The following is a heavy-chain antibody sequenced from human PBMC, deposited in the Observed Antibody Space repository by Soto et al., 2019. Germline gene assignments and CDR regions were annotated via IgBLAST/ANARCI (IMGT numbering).Heavy chain of an antibody. CDR3: ARGGVSTRTFDY. J-gene: IGHJ4*02. D-gene: IGHD3-3*01. Sequence: GESLKISCDGSGYNFAVYCIALVRQMPGKGLDLMGIIYPSDSDTRYRPSFQGQVTISADKSISSAYLQWSSLRASDTAMYYCARGGVSTRTFDYWGQGTPVTVSS. V-gene: IGHV5-51*01. CDR2: IYPSDSDT. CDR1: GYNFAVYC.